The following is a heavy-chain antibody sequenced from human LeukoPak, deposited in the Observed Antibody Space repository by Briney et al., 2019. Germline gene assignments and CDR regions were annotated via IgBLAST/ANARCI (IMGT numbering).Heavy chain of an antibody. Sequence: GGSLRLSCAASGFTFSTYGMTWVRQAPGKGLEWVSGISGGADRTSYADSVKGRFTISRDNSKNTLYLQMNSLRAEDTGVYYCARHHYDSSGGVNYFDYWGQGTLATVSS. CDR2: ISGGADRT. D-gene: IGHD3-22*01. CDR1: GFTFSTYG. V-gene: IGHV3-23*01. CDR3: ARHHYDSSGGVNYFDY. J-gene: IGHJ4*02.